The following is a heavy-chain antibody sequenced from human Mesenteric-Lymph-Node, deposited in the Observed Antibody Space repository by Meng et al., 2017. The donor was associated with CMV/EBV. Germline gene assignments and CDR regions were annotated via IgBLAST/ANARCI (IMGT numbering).Heavy chain of an antibody. V-gene: IGHV3-9*01. CDR3: GKGHYGSGSYYTRRENHYHGMDV. CDR2: ISWDGETI. Sequence: GGSLRLSCAASGFTFDDYAMYWVRQAPGKGLEWVSGISWDGETIGYADSVKGRFTISRDNAKLYLLMHSLRPEDTALYYCGKGHYGSGSYYTRRENHYHGMDVWGQGTTVTVSS. CDR1: GFTFDDYA. J-gene: IGHJ6*02. D-gene: IGHD3-10*01.